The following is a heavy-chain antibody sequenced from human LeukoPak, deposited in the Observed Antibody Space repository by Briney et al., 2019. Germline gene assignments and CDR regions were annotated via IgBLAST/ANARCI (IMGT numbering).Heavy chain of an antibody. V-gene: IGHV4-38-2*02. CDR2: ISHSGTT. CDR1: GYSISSDYF. D-gene: IGHD2-2*01. Sequence: SETLFLTCVVSGYSISSDYFWGWIRQPPGKGLEWIGTISHSGTTYYKSSLKSRVTISLDTSKNQFSLKLTSVTAADTAVYYCVRDIGQLRSDYWGQGTLVTVSS. J-gene: IGHJ4*02. CDR3: VRDIGQLRSDY.